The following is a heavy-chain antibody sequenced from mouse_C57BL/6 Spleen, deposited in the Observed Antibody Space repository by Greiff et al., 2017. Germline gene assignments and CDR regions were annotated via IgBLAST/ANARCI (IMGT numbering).Heavy chain of an antibody. CDR2: IYPGSGST. J-gene: IGHJ2*01. D-gene: IGHD1-1*01. Sequence: QVQLQQPGAELVKPGASVKMSCKASGYTFTSYWITWVKQRPGQGLEGMGEIYPGSGSTNYNEKFKSKATLTVDTSSSTAYMQLSSLTSEDSAVYYCATYGSSSYYFDYWGQGTTRTVSS. CDR3: ATYGSSSYYFDY. CDR1: GYTFTSYW. V-gene: IGHV1-55*01.